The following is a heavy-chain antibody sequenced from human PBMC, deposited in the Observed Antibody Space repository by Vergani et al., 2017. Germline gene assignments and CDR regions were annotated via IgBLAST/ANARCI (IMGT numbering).Heavy chain of an antibody. CDR3: ARDRPHYYGSGSSPPYYYGMDV. CDR1: GGSISSYY. CDR2: IYYSGST. Sequence: VQLQESGPGLVKPSETLSLTCTVSGGSISSYYWSWIRQPPGKGLEWIGYIYYSGSTNYNPSLKSRVTISVDTSKNQFSLKLSSVTAADTAVYYCARDRPHYYGSGSSPPYYYGMDVWGQXP. J-gene: IGHJ6*02. V-gene: IGHV4-59*01. D-gene: IGHD3-10*01.